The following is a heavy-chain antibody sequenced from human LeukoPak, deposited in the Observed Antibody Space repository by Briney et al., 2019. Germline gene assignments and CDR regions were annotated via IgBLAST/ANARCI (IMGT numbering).Heavy chain of an antibody. J-gene: IGHJ4*02. Sequence: SETLSLTCAVYGGSFSGYYWSWIRQPPGKGLEWIGEINHSGSTNYNPSLKSRVTISVDTSKNQFSLKLSSVTAADTAVYYCARAPGDSSGYYEDYWGQGTLVSVSS. CDR3: ARAPGDSSGYYEDY. CDR1: GGSFSGYY. D-gene: IGHD3-22*01. CDR2: INHSGST. V-gene: IGHV4-34*01.